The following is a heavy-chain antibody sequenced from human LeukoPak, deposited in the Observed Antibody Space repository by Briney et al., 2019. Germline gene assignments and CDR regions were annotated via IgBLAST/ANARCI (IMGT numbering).Heavy chain of an antibody. Sequence: SETLSLTCTVSGGSISSYYWSWIRQPAGKGLEWIGRIYSSGSTTYNPSLKSRVTMSVDTSKNQFSLKLSSVTAADTAVYYCARDYGDYSDWYFDLWGRGTLVTVSS. CDR3: ARDYGDYSDWYFDL. CDR1: GGSISSYY. CDR2: IYSSGST. D-gene: IGHD4-17*01. V-gene: IGHV4-4*07. J-gene: IGHJ2*01.